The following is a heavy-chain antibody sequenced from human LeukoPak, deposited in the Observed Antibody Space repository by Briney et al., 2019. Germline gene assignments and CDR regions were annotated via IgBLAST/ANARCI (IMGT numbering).Heavy chain of an antibody. CDR2: ISWNSGSI. V-gene: IGHV3-9*01. CDR3: AKDISALGYCSSTSCYGRYFDY. J-gene: IGHJ4*02. Sequence: GGSLRLSCAASGFTFDDYAMHWVRQAPGKGLEWVSGISWNSGSIGYADSVKGRFTISRDNAKNSLYLQMNSLRAEDTALYYCAKDISALGYCSSTSCYGRYFDYWGQGTLVTVSS. D-gene: IGHD2-2*01. CDR1: GFTFDDYA.